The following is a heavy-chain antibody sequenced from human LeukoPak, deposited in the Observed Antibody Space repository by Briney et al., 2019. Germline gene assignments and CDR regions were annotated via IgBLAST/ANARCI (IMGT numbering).Heavy chain of an antibody. CDR2: ISGSSGTI. CDR1: GFTFSTYS. Sequence: LGGSLRLSCAASGFTFSTYSMNWVRQAPGKGLEWVSYISGSSGTIYYADSVKGRFTISRDNAKNSLYLQMNSLRAEDTAVYYCARRSEFGVLYYMDVWGKGTTVTVSS. J-gene: IGHJ6*03. CDR3: ARRSEFGVLYYMDV. D-gene: IGHD3-16*01. V-gene: IGHV3-48*01.